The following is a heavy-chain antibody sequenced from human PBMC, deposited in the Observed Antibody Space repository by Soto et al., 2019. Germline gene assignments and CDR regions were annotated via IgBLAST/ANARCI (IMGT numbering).Heavy chain of an antibody. V-gene: IGHV3-23*01. CDR3: AKDRGIIVKAGDAFDV. CDR2: ISDSGDRT. CDR1: GFTLSMSA. J-gene: IGHJ3*01. Sequence: EVQLMESGGGLVQPGGSLRLSCAGSGFTLSMSAVSWVRQAPGKGLEWVSYISDSGDRTYYADSVKGRFTISRDRSKNTVSLQMNTLRAEDTALYHCAKDRGIIVKAGDAFDVWGQGTMVTVSS. D-gene: IGHD3-16*02.